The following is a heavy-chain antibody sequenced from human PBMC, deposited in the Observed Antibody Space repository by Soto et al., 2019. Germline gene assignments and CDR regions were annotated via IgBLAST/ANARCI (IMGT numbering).Heavy chain of an antibody. CDR2: ISLNSGMG. CDR3: TKAKGQGRQLPPDFDL. J-gene: IGHJ4*02. D-gene: IGHD2-2*01. Sequence: LFCEAFGFTFDNDRMSWALSPPVKGQGWVSGISLNSGMGYYADSVKGRFTISRDNAKKSLYLQTKSMRVEDAALYFCTKAKGQGRQLPPDFDLWGQGTLVTVSS. CDR1: GFTFDNDR. V-gene: IGHV3-9*01.